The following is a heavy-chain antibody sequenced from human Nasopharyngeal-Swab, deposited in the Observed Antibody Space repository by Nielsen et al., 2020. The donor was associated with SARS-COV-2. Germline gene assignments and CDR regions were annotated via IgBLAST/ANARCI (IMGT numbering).Heavy chain of an antibody. D-gene: IGHD6-13*01. J-gene: IGHJ4*02. CDR3: ARRDSSTLYFDY. V-gene: IGHV4-34*01. CDR2: INHSGST. Sequence: WIRQPPGKGLEWIGEINHSGSTNYNPSLKSRVTISVDTSKNQFSLKLSSVTAADTAVYYCARRDSSTLYFDYWGQGTLVTVSS.